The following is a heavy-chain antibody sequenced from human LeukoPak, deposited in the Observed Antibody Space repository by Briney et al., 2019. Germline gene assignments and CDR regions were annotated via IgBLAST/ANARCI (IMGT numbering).Heavy chain of an antibody. D-gene: IGHD5-24*01. Sequence: GASVKVSCKASGYTFTTYTMHWVRQAPGQRLEWMGWINAGNGNTKYSQKFQGRVTITRDTSASTAYMDLSSLRSEDTAVYYCVREIDRDGYNRFFDYWGQGILVTVSS. CDR2: INAGNGNT. V-gene: IGHV1-3*01. CDR1: GYTFTTYT. J-gene: IGHJ4*02. CDR3: VREIDRDGYNRFFDY.